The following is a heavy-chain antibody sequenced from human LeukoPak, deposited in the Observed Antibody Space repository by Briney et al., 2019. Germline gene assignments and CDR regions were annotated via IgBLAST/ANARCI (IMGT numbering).Heavy chain of an antibody. CDR3: ASHDYGDYVDAFDI. CDR1: GFTFSSYS. D-gene: IGHD4-17*01. CDR2: ISSSSSYI. J-gene: IGHJ3*02. V-gene: IGHV3-21*01. Sequence: GGSLRLSCAASGFTFSSYSMNWVRQAPGKGLEWVSSISSSSSYIYYADSVKGRFTISRDNAKNSLYLQMNSLRAEDTAVYYCASHDYGDYVDAFDIWGQGTMVTVSS.